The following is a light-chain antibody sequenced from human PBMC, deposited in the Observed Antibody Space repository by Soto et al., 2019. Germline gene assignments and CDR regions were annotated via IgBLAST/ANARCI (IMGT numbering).Light chain of an antibody. CDR1: QSVSSN. J-gene: IGKJ5*01. CDR2: GAS. CDR3: QKYYDWPST. Sequence: EIVLTQSPATLSVSPGERATLSCRASQSVSSNLAWYQQKPGQAPRLLIYGASTRATGIPARFSGSGSGTEFTLTISSLQSEDFAIYYCQKYYDWPSTFGQGKRLDIK. V-gene: IGKV3-15*01.